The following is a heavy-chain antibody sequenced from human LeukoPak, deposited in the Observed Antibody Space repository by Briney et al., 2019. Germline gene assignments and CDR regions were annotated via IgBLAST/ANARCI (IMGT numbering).Heavy chain of an antibody. D-gene: IGHD3-22*01. CDR1: GFTFSSYD. V-gene: IGHV3-48*04. Sequence: GGALRLSCAASGFTFSSYDMNWVRQAPGKGLEGVSYISSSTTTIYYADSVKGRFTISRDSAKNSLSLQMNRLRAEDTTVYYSARGRMDRSGYPSDYWGQGTLVTVSS. CDR3: ARGRMDRSGYPSDY. CDR2: ISSSTTTI. J-gene: IGHJ4*02.